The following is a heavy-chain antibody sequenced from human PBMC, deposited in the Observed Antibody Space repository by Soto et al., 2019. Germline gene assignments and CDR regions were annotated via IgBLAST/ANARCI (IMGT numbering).Heavy chain of an antibody. D-gene: IGHD3-22*01. CDR1: GFTFSDYY. Sequence: GGSLRLSCAASGFTFSDYYMSWIRQAPGKGLEWVSYISGGGGSTIQYADSVKGRFTISRDNAKNSLYLQMNSLRVADTAVYYCTRVRGYYDSSGFDYWGQGTPVTVSS. V-gene: IGHV3-11*01. CDR3: TRVRGYYDSSGFDY. CDR2: ISGGGGSTI. J-gene: IGHJ4*02.